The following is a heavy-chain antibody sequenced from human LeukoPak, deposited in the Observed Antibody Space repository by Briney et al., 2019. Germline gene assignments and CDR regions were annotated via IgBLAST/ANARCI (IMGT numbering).Heavy chain of an antibody. V-gene: IGHV4-38-2*02. CDR2: VYSSGST. J-gene: IGHJ6*03. CDR3: ARRPDWGYDYYMDV. CDR1: GYSIGSGYF. D-gene: IGHD3-16*01. Sequence: PSETLSLTCNVSGYSIGSGYFWGWIRQPPGKGLEWIGGVYSSGSTYYNPSLESRPTISLKTSKNQFSLKLRSVTAADTAVYYCARRPDWGYDYYMDVWGKGTTVTVSS.